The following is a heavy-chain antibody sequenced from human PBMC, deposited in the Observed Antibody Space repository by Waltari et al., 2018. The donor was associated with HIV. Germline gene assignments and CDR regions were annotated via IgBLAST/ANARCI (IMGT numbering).Heavy chain of an antibody. Sequence: QVHLVESGGGVVQPGGSLKLSCAASGFTFSNYLLHWVRRAPGKGLEWVTFIYYDENNKNYADSVKGRFTISRYNSKKTLYLQMNSLRHEDTAVYYCARGGLAISPAGTRLYTGMDVWGQGTTVTVSS. J-gene: IGHJ6*02. V-gene: IGHV3-30*02. D-gene: IGHD6-13*01. CDR2: IYYDENNK. CDR3: ARGGLAISPAGTRLYTGMDV. CDR1: GFTFSNYL.